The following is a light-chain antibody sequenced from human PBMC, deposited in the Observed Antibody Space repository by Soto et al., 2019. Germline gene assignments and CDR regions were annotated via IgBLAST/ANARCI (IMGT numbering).Light chain of an antibody. CDR1: SSDIGAYNF. CDR3: SSWTTSTTMI. CDR2: GVN. Sequence: QSALTQPASVSGSPGQSITISVTGTSSDIGAYNFVSWYQQHPGKAPKLMLYGVNIRPSGVSNRFSGSKSGNTASLTISGLQAEDEADYYCSSWTTSTTMIFGGGTKLTVL. J-gene: IGLJ2*01. V-gene: IGLV2-14*03.